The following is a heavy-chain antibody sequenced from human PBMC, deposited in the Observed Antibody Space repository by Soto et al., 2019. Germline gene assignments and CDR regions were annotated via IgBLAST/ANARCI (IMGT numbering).Heavy chain of an antibody. J-gene: IGHJ4*02. Sequence: VQLVESGGGLVQPGGSLRLSCAVSGITFSPPWMNWVRQTPGKGLGWVAIINQDGTEIIYVDSVKGRFTISRDNAKNSLYLQMNNLRAEDTAVYYCVGGYGWLPDFWGQGTLVTVSS. CDR3: VGGYGWLPDF. D-gene: IGHD6-19*01. V-gene: IGHV3-7*05. CDR1: GITFSPPW. CDR2: INQDGTEI.